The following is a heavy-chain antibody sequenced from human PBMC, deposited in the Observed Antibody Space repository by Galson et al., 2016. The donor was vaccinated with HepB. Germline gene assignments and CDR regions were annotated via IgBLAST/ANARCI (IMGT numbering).Heavy chain of an antibody. CDR3: AKDRGGAVPNWFDP. D-gene: IGHD3-16*01. CDR2: IGGSGGRT. CDR1: GFTFNYYA. V-gene: IGHV3-23*01. J-gene: IGHJ5*02. Sequence: SLRLSCAAPGFTFNYYAMSWVRQAPGKGLEWVSAIGGSGGRTYYADSVKGRFTISRDNSKNTMHLQMNSLRAEDTAVYYCAKDRGGAVPNWFDPWGQGTLVTVSS.